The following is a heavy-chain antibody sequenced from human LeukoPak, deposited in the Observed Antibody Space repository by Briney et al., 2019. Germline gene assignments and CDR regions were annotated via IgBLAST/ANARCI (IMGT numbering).Heavy chain of an antibody. Sequence: PGGSLRLSCAASGFTFSSYGMHWVRQAPGKGLEWVAVIWYDGSNKYYADSVKGRFTISRDNSKNTLYLQMNSLRAEDTAVYYCAREGWLQSYNWFDPWGQGTLVTVSS. V-gene: IGHV3-33*01. D-gene: IGHD5-24*01. J-gene: IGHJ5*02. CDR2: IWYDGSNK. CDR3: AREGWLQSYNWFDP. CDR1: GFTFSSYG.